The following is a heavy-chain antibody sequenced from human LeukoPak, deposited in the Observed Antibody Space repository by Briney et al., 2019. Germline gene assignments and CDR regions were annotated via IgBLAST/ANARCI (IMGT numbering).Heavy chain of an antibody. V-gene: IGHV3-23*01. CDR1: GFTFSSYA. CDR3: AKEGYCSGGSCYSYFDY. J-gene: IGHJ4*02. CDR2: ISGSGGST. Sequence: GGSLRLSCAASGFTFSSYAMSWVRQAPGRGLQWVSAISGSGGSTSYADSVKGRFTISRDNSKNTLFLQMNSLRAEDTAVYYCAKEGYCSGGSCYSYFDYWGQGTLVTVSS. D-gene: IGHD2-15*01.